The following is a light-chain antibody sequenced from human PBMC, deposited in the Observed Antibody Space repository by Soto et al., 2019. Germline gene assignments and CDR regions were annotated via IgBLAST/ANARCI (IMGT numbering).Light chain of an antibody. J-gene: IGLJ1*01. V-gene: IGLV1-44*01. CDR3: AAWDDSLNGRYV. CDR2: SNN. Sequence: QSVLTQPPSASGTPGQRVTISCSGSSSHIGGNTVNWYQQLPGTAPKLLIYSNNQQPSGVPDRFSGSKSGTSASLAISGLQSEDEADYYSAAWDDSLNGRYVFGTGTKVNVL. CDR1: SSHIGGNT.